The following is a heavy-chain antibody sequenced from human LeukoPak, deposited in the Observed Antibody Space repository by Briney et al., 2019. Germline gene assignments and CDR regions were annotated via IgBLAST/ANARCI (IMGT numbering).Heavy chain of an antibody. J-gene: IGHJ3*02. V-gene: IGHV3-48*01. CDR2: ISSSSSTI. Sequence: GGSLRLSCAASGFTFSSYEMNWVRQAPGKGLEWVSYISSSSSTIYYADSVKGRFTISRDNAKNSLYLEMNSLRAEDTAVYYCARDVSSSGNAFDIWGQGTMVTVSS. CDR3: ARDVSSSGNAFDI. CDR1: GFTFSSYE. D-gene: IGHD6-6*01.